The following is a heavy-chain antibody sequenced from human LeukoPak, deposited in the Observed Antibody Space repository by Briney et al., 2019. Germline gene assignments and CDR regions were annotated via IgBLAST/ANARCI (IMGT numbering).Heavy chain of an antibody. D-gene: IGHD3-10*01. CDR3: ARGSGY. Sequence: GGSLRLSCAASGFTFSSYSMNWVRQAPGKGLEWVSSISSSSSYISYADSVKGRFTISRDNAKNSLYLQMNSLRAEDTAVYYCARGSGYWGQGTLVTVSS. CDR2: ISSSSSYI. V-gene: IGHV3-21*01. J-gene: IGHJ4*02. CDR1: GFTFSSYS.